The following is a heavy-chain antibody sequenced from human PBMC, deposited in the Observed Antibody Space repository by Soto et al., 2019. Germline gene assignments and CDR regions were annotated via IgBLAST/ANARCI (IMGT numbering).Heavy chain of an antibody. V-gene: IGHV3-30-3*01. J-gene: IGHJ4*02. Sequence: GGSLRLSCAASGFTFSSYAMHWVRQAPGKGLEWVAVISYDGSNKYYADSVKGRFTISRDNSKNTLYLQMNSLRAEDTAVYYCARDEGESSSWRTIYGYWGQGTLVTVSS. CDR3: ARDEGESSSWRTIYGY. D-gene: IGHD6-13*01. CDR2: ISYDGSNK. CDR1: GFTFSSYA.